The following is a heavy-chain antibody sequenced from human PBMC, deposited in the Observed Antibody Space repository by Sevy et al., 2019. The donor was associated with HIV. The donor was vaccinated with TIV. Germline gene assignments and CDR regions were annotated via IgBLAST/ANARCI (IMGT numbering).Heavy chain of an antibody. V-gene: IGHV4-59*08. Sequence: SETLSLTCTVSGGSVTSYYWSWIRQPPGKGLEWIGYIYYSGSTNYNPSLKSRVTISVDTSKNQFSLKLSSVTAADTAVYYCVRHGVGIAAAVSFDYWGQGTLVTVSS. D-gene: IGHD6-13*01. J-gene: IGHJ4*02. CDR1: GGSVTSYY. CDR3: VRHGVGIAAAVSFDY. CDR2: IYYSGST.